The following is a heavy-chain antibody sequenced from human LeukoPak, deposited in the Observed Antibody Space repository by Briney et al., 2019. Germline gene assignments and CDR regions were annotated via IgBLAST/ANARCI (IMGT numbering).Heavy chain of an antibody. Sequence: SETLSLTCTVSGGSISSYYWSWIRPPAGKGLEWIGRIYTSGSTNYNPSLKSRVTMSVDTSKNQFSLKLSSVTAADPAVYYCASGAAAGADYWGQGTLVTVSS. CDR1: GGSISSYY. D-gene: IGHD6-13*01. V-gene: IGHV4-4*07. J-gene: IGHJ4*02. CDR2: IYTSGST. CDR3: ASGAAAGADY.